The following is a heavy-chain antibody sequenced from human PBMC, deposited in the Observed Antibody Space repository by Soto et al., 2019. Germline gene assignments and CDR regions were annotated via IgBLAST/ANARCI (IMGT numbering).Heavy chain of an antibody. J-gene: IGHJ4*02. CDR3: ARGSTMVRGVIQVHYYFEY. V-gene: IGHV4-30-2*01. CDR1: GGSISSGGYS. CDR2: IYHSGST. D-gene: IGHD3-10*01. Sequence: SETLSLTCAVSGGSISSGGYSWSWIRQPPGKGLEWIGYIYHSGSTYYNPSLKSRVTISVDRSKNQFSLKLSSVTAADTAVYYCARGSTMVRGVIQVHYYFEYWGQGTLVTVS.